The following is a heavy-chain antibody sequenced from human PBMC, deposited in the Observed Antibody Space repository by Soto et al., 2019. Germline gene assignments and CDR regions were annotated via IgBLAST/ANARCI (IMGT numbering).Heavy chain of an antibody. CDR1: GFTFSSYS. J-gene: IGHJ5*02. Sequence: GVSLRLSCAASGFTFSSYSMNWVRQAPGKGLEWVSSISSSSSYIYYADSVKGRFTISRDNAKNSLYLQMNSLRAEDTAVYYCARDTQTAYNWFDPWGQGTLVTVSS. CDR3: ARDTQTAYNWFDP. CDR2: ISSSSSYI. D-gene: IGHD2-15*01. V-gene: IGHV3-21*01.